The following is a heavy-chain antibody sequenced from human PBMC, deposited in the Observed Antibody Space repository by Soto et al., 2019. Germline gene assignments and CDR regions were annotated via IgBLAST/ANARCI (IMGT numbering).Heavy chain of an antibody. Sequence: SETLSLTCTVSGGSVSSGSYYWSWIRQPPGKGLEWIGYIYYSGSTNYNPSLKSRVTLAVDTSKNQFSLKLSSVTAADTAVYYCAREGSSSWYSYIDPWGQGTLVTVSS. CDR2: IYYSGST. CDR1: GGSVSSGSYY. D-gene: IGHD6-13*01. J-gene: IGHJ5*02. CDR3: AREGSSSWYSYIDP. V-gene: IGHV4-61*01.